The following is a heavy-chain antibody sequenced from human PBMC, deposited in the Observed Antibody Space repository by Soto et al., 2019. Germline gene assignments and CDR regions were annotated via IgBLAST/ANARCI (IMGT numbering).Heavy chain of an antibody. V-gene: IGHV1-2*02. Sequence: RASVKVSCKASGYTFTGYLMHWVRQAPGQGLEWMGWINTNNGGTNSAQKFQGRVTMTMDTSINTAYMELSSLRSDDTAIYYCARGWEVVVAANYWGQGTLVTVSS. CDR3: ARGWEVVVAANY. J-gene: IGHJ4*02. CDR1: GYTFTGYL. D-gene: IGHD2-15*01. CDR2: INTNNGGT.